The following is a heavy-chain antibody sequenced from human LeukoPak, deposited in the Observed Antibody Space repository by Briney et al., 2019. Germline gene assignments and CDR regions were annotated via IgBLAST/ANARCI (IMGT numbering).Heavy chain of an antibody. CDR1: GGSISSYY. V-gene: IGHV4-34*01. Sequence: SETLSLACTVSGGSISSYYWNWIRQPPGKGLEWIGEINHLGSTNYNPSLKSRVTISADMSKNQFSLKLNSVTATDTAVYYCASAELDYSFDYWGQGTLVTVSS. D-gene: IGHD4-11*01. CDR2: INHLGST. CDR3: ASAELDYSFDY. J-gene: IGHJ4*02.